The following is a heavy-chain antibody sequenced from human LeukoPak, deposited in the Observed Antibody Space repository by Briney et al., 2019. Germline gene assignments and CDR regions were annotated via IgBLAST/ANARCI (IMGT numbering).Heavy chain of an antibody. Sequence: PGGSLRLSCAASGFTFSDYYMSWIRQAPGKGLEWISYISSGGRTIYYADSVEGRFTISRDNAKNSMYLQMNSLRVEDTAVYYCARDGSGGDNWFDPWGQGVLVTVSS. V-gene: IGHV3-11*01. D-gene: IGHD2-15*01. CDR3: ARDGSGGDNWFDP. CDR1: GFTFSDYY. J-gene: IGHJ5*02. CDR2: ISSGGRTI.